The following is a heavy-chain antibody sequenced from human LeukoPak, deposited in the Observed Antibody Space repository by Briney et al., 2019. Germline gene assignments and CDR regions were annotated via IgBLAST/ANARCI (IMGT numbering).Heavy chain of an antibody. CDR1: GGSISSSSYY. J-gene: IGHJ3*02. D-gene: IGHD3-3*01. V-gene: IGHV4-39*07. CDR3: ARDGTWSDFWSGYSRKDAFDI. CDR2: IYHSGST. Sequence: SETLSLTCTVSGGSISSSSYYWGWIRQPPGKRLEWIGSIYHSGSTYYNPSLKSRVTISVDTSKNQFSLKLSSVTAADTAVYYCARDGTWSDFWSGYSRKDAFDIWGQGTMVTVSS.